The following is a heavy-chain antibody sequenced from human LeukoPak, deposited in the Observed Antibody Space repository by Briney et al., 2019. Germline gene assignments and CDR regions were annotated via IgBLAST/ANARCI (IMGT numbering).Heavy chain of an antibody. CDR1: GGSISSGDYY. CDR3: ARGYSPYPFDY. J-gene: IGHJ4*02. D-gene: IGHD2-15*01. Sequence: SETLSLTCTVSGGSISSGDYYWSWIRQPPGNGLEWIGYIFSSGSTYYNPSLKSRVTISVDTSKNQFSLKLTSVTAADTAVYYCARGYSPYPFDYWGQGTLATVSS. CDR2: IFSSGST. V-gene: IGHV4-30-4*08.